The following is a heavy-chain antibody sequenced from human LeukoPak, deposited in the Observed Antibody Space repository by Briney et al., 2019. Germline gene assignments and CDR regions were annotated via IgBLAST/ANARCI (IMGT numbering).Heavy chain of an antibody. CDR2: ISYDGSNK. J-gene: IGHJ4*02. CDR1: GFTFSSYG. Sequence: GGSLRLSCAASGFTFSSYGMHWVRQAPGKGLEWVAVISYDGSNKYYADSVKGRFTISRDNSKNTLYLQMNSLRAEDTAVYYCAKDGSIAVADYFDYWGQGTLVTVSS. D-gene: IGHD6-19*01. CDR3: AKDGSIAVADYFDY. V-gene: IGHV3-30*18.